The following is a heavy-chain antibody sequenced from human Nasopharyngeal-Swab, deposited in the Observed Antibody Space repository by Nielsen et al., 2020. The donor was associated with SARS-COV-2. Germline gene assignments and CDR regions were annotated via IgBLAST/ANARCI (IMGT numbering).Heavy chain of an antibody. V-gene: IGHV3-30-3*01. CDR2: ISYDGSNK. Sequence: GESLKISCAASGFTFSSYAMHWVRQAPGKGLEWVAVISYDGSNKYYVDSVKGRFTISRDNSKNTLSLQMNSPRAEDTAVYYCARGRGGSYFSYFEYWGQGTLVTVSS. CDR1: GFTFSSYA. J-gene: IGHJ4*02. CDR3: ARGRGGSYFSYFEY. D-gene: IGHD1-26*01.